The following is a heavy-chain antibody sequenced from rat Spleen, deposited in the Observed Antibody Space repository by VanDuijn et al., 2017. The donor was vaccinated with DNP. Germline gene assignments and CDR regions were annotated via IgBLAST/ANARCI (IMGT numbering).Heavy chain of an antibody. CDR1: GYSITSCCR. V-gene: IGHV3-3*01. J-gene: IGHJ2*01. Sequence: EVQLQESGPGLVEPSQSLSLTCSVTGYSITSCCRWTWIRKFPGHKLEWMGYINSAGSTNYNPSLKGRISITSETSKNQFLLQVNSVTTEDTDTYYCARGDILRSFDYWGQGVIVTVSS. D-gene: IGHD1-6*01. CDR3: ARGDILRSFDY. CDR2: INSAGST.